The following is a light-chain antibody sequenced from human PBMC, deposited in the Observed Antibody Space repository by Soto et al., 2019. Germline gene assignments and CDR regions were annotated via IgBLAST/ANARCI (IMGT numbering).Light chain of an antibody. CDR3: CSYAGSSTPFFWV. CDR2: EVS. V-gene: IGLV2-23*02. Sequence: QSALTQPASVSGSPGQSITISCTGTSSDVGSYNLVSWYPQHPGKAPKLMIYEVSKRPSGVSNRFSGCKSGNTASLTISGLQAEDEADYYCCSYAGSSTPFFWVFGTGTKLTVL. J-gene: IGLJ1*01. CDR1: SSDVGSYNL.